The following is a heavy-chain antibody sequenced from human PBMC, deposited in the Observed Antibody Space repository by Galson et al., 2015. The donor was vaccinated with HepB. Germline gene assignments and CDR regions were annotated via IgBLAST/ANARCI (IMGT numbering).Heavy chain of an antibody. CDR3: EREPRSSTSSAGGGYYFDY. CDR2: IYYSGST. V-gene: IGHV4-31*03. CDR1: GGSTSSGGYY. Sequence: TLSLTCTVSGGSTSSGGYYWSWIRQHPGKGLEWIGYIYYSGSTYYNPSLKSRVTISVDTSKNQFSLKLSSVTAADTAMYYCEREPRSSTSSAGGGYYFDYWGQGALVTVSS. J-gene: IGHJ4*02. D-gene: IGHD2-2*01.